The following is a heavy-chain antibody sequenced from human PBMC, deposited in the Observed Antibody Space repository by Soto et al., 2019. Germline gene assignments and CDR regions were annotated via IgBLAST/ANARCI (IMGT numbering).Heavy chain of an antibody. CDR2: INPNSGGT. D-gene: IGHD3-9*01. Sequence: GASVKVSCKASGYTFTGYYMHWVRQAPGQGLEWMGWINPNSGGTNYAQKFQGWVTMTRDTSISTAYMELSRLRSDDTAVYYCARDYDIYYFDYCAQGTLVTVSS. CDR3: ARDYDIYYFDY. CDR1: GYTFTGYY. J-gene: IGHJ4*02. V-gene: IGHV1-2*04.